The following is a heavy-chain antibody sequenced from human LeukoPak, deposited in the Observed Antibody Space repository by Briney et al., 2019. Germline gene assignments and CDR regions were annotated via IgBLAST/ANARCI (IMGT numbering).Heavy chain of an antibody. J-gene: IGHJ5*02. CDR2: KNPNSGNT. CDR1: GYTFTGYY. CDR3: ARGPLVRLPSSFDP. D-gene: IGHD3-16*02. V-gene: IGHV1-8*02. Sequence: ASVKVSCKASGYTFTGYYMHWVRQATGQGLEWMGWKNPNSGNTGSAQRFQGRVTMTRDTSRSTAYMELRSLTSEDTAVYYCARGPLVRLPSSFDPWGQGTLVTVSS.